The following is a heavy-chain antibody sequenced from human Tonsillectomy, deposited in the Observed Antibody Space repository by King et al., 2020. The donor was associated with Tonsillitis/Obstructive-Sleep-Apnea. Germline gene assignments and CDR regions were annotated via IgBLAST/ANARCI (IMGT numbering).Heavy chain of an antibody. CDR3: VRLTDYYEDYYYYHYMDV. V-gene: IGHV3-72*01. J-gene: IGHJ6*03. D-gene: IGHD3-22*01. CDR1: GFTFSDHY. CDR2: SRNKANSYTT. Sequence: VQLVESGGGLVQPGGSLRLSCAVSGFTFSDHYMDWVRQAPGKGLEWVGRSRNKANSYTTEYAASVQGRFTISRDDSKHSLYLQMNSLKTEDTAVYYCVRLTDYYEDYYYYHYMDVWGKGSTVTVSS.